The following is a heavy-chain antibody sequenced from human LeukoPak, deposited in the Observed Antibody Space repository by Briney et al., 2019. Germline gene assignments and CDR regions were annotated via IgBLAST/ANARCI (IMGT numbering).Heavy chain of an antibody. CDR2: IKQDGSEK. CDR3: ARGYGDYVSYYYGMDV. V-gene: IGHV3-7*01. D-gene: IGHD4-17*01. CDR1: GFTFSSYW. J-gene: IGHJ6*02. Sequence: GGSLRLSCAASGFTFSSYWMSWVRQAPGKGLEWVANIKQDGSEKYYVDSVKGRFTISRDNAKNSLYLQMNSLRAEDTAVYYCARGYGDYVSYYYGMDVWGQGTTVTVSS.